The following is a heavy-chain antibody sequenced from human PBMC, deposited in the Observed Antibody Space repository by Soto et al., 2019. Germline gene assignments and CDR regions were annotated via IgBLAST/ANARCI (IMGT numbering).Heavy chain of an antibody. Sequence: GGSLRLSCVASGFTFITSFMGWVRQAPGKGPEWVANINQDGGGTYYVDSVEGRFTISRDNAKDSLYLQMNSLRGEDTAVYYCARYFRGSGRYFFDYWGQGTLVTVSS. CDR2: INQDGGGT. CDR1: GFTFITSF. V-gene: IGHV3-7*03. J-gene: IGHJ4*02. CDR3: ARYFRGSGRYFFDY. D-gene: IGHD6-19*01.